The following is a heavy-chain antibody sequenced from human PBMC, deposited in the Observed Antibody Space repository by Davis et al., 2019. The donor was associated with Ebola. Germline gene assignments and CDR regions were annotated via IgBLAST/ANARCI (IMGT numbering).Heavy chain of an antibody. V-gene: IGHV1-2*02. CDR1: GYTFTGYY. CDR3: AGGTMVRGVYYYGMDV. D-gene: IGHD3-10*01. J-gene: IGHJ6*02. Sequence: AASVKVSCKASGYTFTGYYMHWVRQAPGQGLEWMGWINPNSGGTNYAQKLQGRVTMTTDTSTSTAYMELRSLRSDDTAVYYCAGGTMVRGVYYYGMDVWGQGTTVTVSS. CDR2: INPNSGGT.